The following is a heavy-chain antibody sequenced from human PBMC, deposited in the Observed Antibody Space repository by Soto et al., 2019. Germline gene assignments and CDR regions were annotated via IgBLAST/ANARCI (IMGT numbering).Heavy chain of an antibody. J-gene: IGHJ6*02. CDR1: GGSFSGYY. CDR2: INHSGST. Sequence: SETLSLTCAVYGGSFSGYYWSWIRQPPGKGLEWIGEINHSGSTNYNPSLKSRVTISVDTSKNQFSLKLSSVTAADTAVYYCARERTDCSSTSCYLSYYYGMDVWGQGTTVTVSS. CDR3: ARERTDCSSTSCYLSYYYGMDV. V-gene: IGHV4-34*01. D-gene: IGHD2-2*01.